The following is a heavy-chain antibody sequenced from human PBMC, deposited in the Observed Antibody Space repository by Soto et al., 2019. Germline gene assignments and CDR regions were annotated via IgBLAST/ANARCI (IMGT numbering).Heavy chain of an antibody. CDR1: GGSMSYGGFS. Sequence: TLSLTCTVSGGSMSYGGFSWSWIRQSPGKGLEWIGYISRLDNPYFHPSLKSRVTMSIDRSRNQFYLNLSSMTAADRAVYYCPRDLTYWAKGSWVTVAS. J-gene: IGHJ4*02. V-gene: IGHV4-30-2*06. CDR3: PRDLTY. CDR2: ISRLDNP.